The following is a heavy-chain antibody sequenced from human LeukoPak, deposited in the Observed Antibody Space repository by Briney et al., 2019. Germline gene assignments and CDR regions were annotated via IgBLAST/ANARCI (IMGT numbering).Heavy chain of an antibody. CDR3: ARFRWTSYYFDY. D-gene: IGHD2-15*01. V-gene: IGHV3-7*01. CDR1: GFTFSSYW. Sequence: GGSLRLSCAASGFTFSSYWMSWVRQAPGKVLEWVANIKQEGREKYYVDSAKGRFTTSRDNAKNSLYLQMNSLRAEDTAVYYCARFRWTSYYFDYWGQGTLVTVSS. CDR2: IKQEGREK. J-gene: IGHJ4*02.